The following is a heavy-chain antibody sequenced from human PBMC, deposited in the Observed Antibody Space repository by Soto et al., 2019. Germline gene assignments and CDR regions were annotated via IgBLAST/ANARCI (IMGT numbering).Heavy chain of an antibody. CDR1: GGSFSGYY. D-gene: IGHD6-13*01. CDR3: ARGSAAAGRGPLPTLFDP. Sequence: SETLSLTCAVYGGSFSGYYWSWIRQPPGKGLEWIGEINHSGSTNYNPSLKSRVTISVDTSKNQFPLKLSSVTAADTAVYYCARGSAAAGRGPLPTLFDPWGQGTLVTVSS. J-gene: IGHJ5*02. CDR2: INHSGST. V-gene: IGHV4-34*01.